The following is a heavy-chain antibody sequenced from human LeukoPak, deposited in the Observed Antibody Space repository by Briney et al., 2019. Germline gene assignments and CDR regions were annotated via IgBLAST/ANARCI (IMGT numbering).Heavy chain of an antibody. D-gene: IGHD6-19*01. V-gene: IGHV3-69-1*01. CDR2: SRTTRYI. CDR3: ARGSIAVVPDY. CDR1: GFTFSDYY. Sequence: GGSLRLSCAASGFTFSDYYMNWVRQAPGKGLEWVSSSRTTRYIYYADSVKGRFTISRDNSKNSLYLQMNSLRAEDTAVYYCARGSIAVVPDYWGQGTLVTVSS. J-gene: IGHJ4*02.